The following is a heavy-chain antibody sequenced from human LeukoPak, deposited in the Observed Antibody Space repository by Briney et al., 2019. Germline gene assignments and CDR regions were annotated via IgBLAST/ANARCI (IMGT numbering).Heavy chain of an antibody. D-gene: IGHD6-19*01. CDR2: INPSGGST. V-gene: IGHV1-46*01. Sequence: ASVKVSCKASGYTFTSYYMHWVRQAPGQGLEWMGIINPSGGSTSYAQKFQGRVTMTRDTSASTAYMELSSLRSEDTAVYYCARETIAVAGGDAFDIWGQGTMVTVSS. J-gene: IGHJ3*02. CDR1: GYTFTSYY. CDR3: ARETIAVAGGDAFDI.